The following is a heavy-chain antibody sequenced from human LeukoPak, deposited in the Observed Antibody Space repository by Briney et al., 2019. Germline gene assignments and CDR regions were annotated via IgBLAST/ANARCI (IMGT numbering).Heavy chain of an antibody. CDR2: ISYDGSNK. CDR3: ARDSMGYYDSSGYYFSY. V-gene: IGHV3-30*04. J-gene: IGHJ4*02. D-gene: IGHD3-22*01. CDR1: GFTFSSYA. Sequence: GGSLRLSCAASGFTFSSYAMHWVRQAPGKGLEWVAVISYDGSNKYYADSVKGRFTISRDNSKNTLYLQMNSLRAEDTAVYYCARDSMGYYDSSGYYFSYWGQGTLVTVSS.